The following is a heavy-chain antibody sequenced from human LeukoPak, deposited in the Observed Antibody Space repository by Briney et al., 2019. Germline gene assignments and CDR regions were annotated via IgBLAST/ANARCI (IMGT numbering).Heavy chain of an antibody. CDR3: ARDLYAVVTPGGY. V-gene: IGHV3-21*01. D-gene: IGHD4-23*01. CDR1: GFTFRSYS. CDR2: ISSSSRYI. J-gene: IGHJ4*02. Sequence: GGSLRLSCAASGFTFRSYSMNWVRQAPGKGLEWVSSISSSSRYIYYAESVKGRFTISRDNAKNSLYLQMNSLRAEDTAVYYRARDLYAVVTPGGYWGQGTLVTVSS.